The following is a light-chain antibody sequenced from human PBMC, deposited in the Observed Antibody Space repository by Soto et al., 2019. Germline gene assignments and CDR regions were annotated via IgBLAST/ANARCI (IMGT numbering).Light chain of an antibody. CDR1: SSDVGGYNY. CDR2: EVT. CDR3: SSFAGTNSFV. V-gene: IGLV2-8*01. Sequence: QSALTQPASVSGSPGQSITISCTGTSSDVGGYNYVSWYQQHPGKVPKLMICEVTNRPPGVPDRIFGSKSDTTASLTVSGLQADDEGHYYCSSFAGTNSFVFGTGTKLTVL. J-gene: IGLJ1*01.